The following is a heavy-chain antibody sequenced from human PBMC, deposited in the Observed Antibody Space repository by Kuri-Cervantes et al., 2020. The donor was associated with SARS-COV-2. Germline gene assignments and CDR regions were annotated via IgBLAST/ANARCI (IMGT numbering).Heavy chain of an antibody. J-gene: IGHJ4*01. CDR3: ATVDYDSYGYSWHFDS. CDR1: GYTVTELS. Sequence: ASVKVSCKVSGYTVTELSMHWVRQAPGKGLEWMRGFDPEYGEIIYAQKFQGRVTMTEDTSTDTEYMELSSLRSDDTAVYYCATVDYDSYGYSWHFDSWGHGTLVTVSS. CDR2: FDPEYGEI. D-gene: IGHD3-22*01. V-gene: IGHV1-24*01.